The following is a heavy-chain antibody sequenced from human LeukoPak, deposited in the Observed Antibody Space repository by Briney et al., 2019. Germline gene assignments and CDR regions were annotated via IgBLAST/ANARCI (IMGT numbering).Heavy chain of an antibody. Sequence: GASVKVSCKASGYTFTGYYMHWVRQAPGQGLDWMGWINPNSGGTNYAQKFQGRVTMTRDTSISTAYMELSRLRSDDTAVYYWARPPRYSKSFDIWGQGTMVTVSS. CDR3: ARPPRYSKSFDI. D-gene: IGHD2-15*01. J-gene: IGHJ3*02. V-gene: IGHV1-2*02. CDR1: GYTFTGYY. CDR2: INPNSGGT.